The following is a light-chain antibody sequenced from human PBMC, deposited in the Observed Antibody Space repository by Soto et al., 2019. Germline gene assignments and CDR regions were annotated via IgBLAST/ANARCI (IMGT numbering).Light chain of an antibody. V-gene: IGKV3-15*01. Sequence: EIVMTQSPAALSVSLGERVSLTCRASQGVSSYLAWYQQKPGQAPRLLISDASTRATDIPDRFSGSGSGTDFSLTLIRLQNSELAVYFCLQYRTRPPLYTFGQGTKLEIK. CDR1: QGVSSY. CDR2: DAS. CDR3: LQYRTRPPLYT. J-gene: IGKJ2*01.